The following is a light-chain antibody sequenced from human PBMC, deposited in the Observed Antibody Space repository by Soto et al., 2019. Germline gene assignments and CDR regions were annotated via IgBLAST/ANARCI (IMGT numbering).Light chain of an antibody. CDR2: GNS. CDR1: SSNIGAGYD. V-gene: IGLV1-40*01. J-gene: IGLJ2*01. Sequence: QSVLTQPPSVSGAPGQRVTISCTGSSSNIGAGYDVHWYQQLPGTAPKLLIYGNSNRPSGVPDRFSGSKSGTSASLALTGLQAEDEADYYCQSYDSSLSGFLVFGGGTKLTVL. CDR3: QSYDSSLSGFLV.